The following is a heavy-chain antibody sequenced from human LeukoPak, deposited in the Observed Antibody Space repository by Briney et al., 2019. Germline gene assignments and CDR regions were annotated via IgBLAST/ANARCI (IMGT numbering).Heavy chain of an antibody. Sequence: ASVKVSCKASGYTFTSYGISWVRQAPGQGLEWMGWISAYNGNTNYAQKLQGRVTMTTDTSTSTAYMELRSLRSDDTAVYYCARDAMRADIVVVIAARDHYYGMDVWGQETTVTVSS. CDR1: GYTFTSYG. CDR2: ISAYNGNT. V-gene: IGHV1-18*01. J-gene: IGHJ6*02. D-gene: IGHD2-15*01. CDR3: ARDAMRADIVVVIAARDHYYGMDV.